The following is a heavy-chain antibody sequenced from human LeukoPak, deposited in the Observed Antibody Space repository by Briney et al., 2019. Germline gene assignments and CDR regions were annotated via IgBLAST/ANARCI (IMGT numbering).Heavy chain of an antibody. CDR1: GYTFISYA. J-gene: IGHJ2*01. CDR3: ARGQIYWYFDL. V-gene: IGHV1-3*01. Sequence: ASVKVSCKASGYTFISYAMHWVRQAPGQRLEWMGWINAGNGNTKYSQKFQDRVTITRDTSASTAYMELRSLRSDDTAVYYCARGQIYWYFDLWGRGTLVTVSS. CDR2: INAGNGNT.